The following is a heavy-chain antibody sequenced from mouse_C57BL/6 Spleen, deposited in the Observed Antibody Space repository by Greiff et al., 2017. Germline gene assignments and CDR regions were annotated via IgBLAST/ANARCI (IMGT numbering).Heavy chain of an antibody. CDR3: AKNGRWLLDYYAMDY. CDR1: GFSLTSYG. V-gene: IGHV2-5*01. D-gene: IGHD2-3*01. J-gene: IGHJ4*01. Sequence: VKLMESGPGLVQPSQSLSITCTVSGFSLTSYGVHWVRQSPGKGLEWLGVIWRGGSTDYKAAFMSRLSITKDNSKSQVFFKMNSLQADDTAIYYRAKNGRWLLDYYAMDYWGQGTSVTVSS. CDR2: IWRGGST.